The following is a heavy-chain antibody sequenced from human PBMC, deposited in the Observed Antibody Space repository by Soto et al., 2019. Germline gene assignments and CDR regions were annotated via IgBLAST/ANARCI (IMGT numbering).Heavy chain of an antibody. V-gene: IGHV1-46*01. CDR2: INPNSGST. Sequence: GASVKVSCKASGYTFTSYYMHWVRQAPGQGLEWMGIINPNSGSTSYAQKFQGRVTMTMDTSSSTVYMELSSLRSDDTAVYYCARVPASLDPWGQGTLVTVSS. J-gene: IGHJ5*02. CDR1: GYTFTSYY. CDR3: ARVPASLDP.